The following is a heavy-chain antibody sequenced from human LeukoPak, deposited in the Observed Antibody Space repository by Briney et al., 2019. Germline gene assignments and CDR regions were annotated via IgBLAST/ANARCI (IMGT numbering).Heavy chain of an antibody. CDR2: IRYDGSNK. J-gene: IGHJ4*02. Sequence: GGSLRLSCAASGFTFSSYGMHWVRQAPGKGLEWVAFIRYDGSNKYYADSVKGRFTISRDNSKNTLYLQMNSLRAEDTAVYYCAKDWYQLLALFDYWGQGTLVTVSS. V-gene: IGHV3-30*02. D-gene: IGHD2-2*01. CDR3: AKDWYQLLALFDY. CDR1: GFTFSSYG.